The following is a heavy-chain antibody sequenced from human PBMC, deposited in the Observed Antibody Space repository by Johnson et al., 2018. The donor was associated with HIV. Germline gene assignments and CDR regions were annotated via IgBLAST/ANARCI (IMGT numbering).Heavy chain of an antibody. CDR2: ISYDGSNK. Sequence: QMLLVESWGGVVQPGRSLRLSCAASGFTFSSYAMHWVRQAPGKGLEWVAVISYDGSNKYYADSVKGRFTISRDNSKNTLYLQMNSLRAEDTAVYYCARPSVVTTLTTTPWAFDIWGQGTMVTVSS. D-gene: IGHD4-17*01. CDR1: GFTFSSYA. V-gene: IGHV3-30*04. J-gene: IGHJ3*02. CDR3: ARPSVVTTLTTTPWAFDI.